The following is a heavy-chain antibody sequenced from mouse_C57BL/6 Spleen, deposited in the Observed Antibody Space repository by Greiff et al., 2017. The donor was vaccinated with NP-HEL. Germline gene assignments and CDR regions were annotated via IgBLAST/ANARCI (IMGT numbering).Heavy chain of an antibody. CDR2: ISSGGSYT. V-gene: IGHV5-6*01. Sequence: EVKLMESGGDLVKPGGSLKLSCAASGFTFSSYGMSWVRQTPDKRLEWVATISSGGSYTYYPDSVKGRFTISRDNAKNTLYLQMSSLKSEDTAMYYCAPLSAYWGQGTLVTVSA. D-gene: IGHD6-1*01. CDR3: APLSAY. CDR1: GFTFSSYG. J-gene: IGHJ3*01.